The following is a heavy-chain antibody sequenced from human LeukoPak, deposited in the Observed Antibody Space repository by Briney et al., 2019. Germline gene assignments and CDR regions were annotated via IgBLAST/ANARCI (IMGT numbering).Heavy chain of an antibody. V-gene: IGHV3-21*01. CDR3: ASLLIAAAATDY. Sequence: PGGSLRLSCAASGFTFSSYSMNWVRQAPGTGLEWVSSISSSSSYIYYADSVKGRFTISRDNAKNSLYLQMNSLRAEDTAVYYCASLLIAAAATDYWGQGTLVTVSS. D-gene: IGHD6-13*01. J-gene: IGHJ4*02. CDR2: ISSSSSYI. CDR1: GFTFSSYS.